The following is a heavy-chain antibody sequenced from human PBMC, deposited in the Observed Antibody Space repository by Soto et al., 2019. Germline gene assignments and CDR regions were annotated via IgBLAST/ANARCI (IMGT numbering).Heavy chain of an antibody. J-gene: IGHJ5*02. Sequence: PSETLSLTCAVYGGSFSGYYWSWIRQPPGKGLEWIGEINQSGSTNYNPSLKIRVTISVDTSKNRFSLKLSSVTAADTAVYYCASSLGYCSGGSCYGGRHWFDPWGQGTLVTVSS. D-gene: IGHD2-15*01. CDR2: INQSGST. CDR3: ASSLGYCSGGSCYGGRHWFDP. V-gene: IGHV4-34*01. CDR1: GGSFSGYY.